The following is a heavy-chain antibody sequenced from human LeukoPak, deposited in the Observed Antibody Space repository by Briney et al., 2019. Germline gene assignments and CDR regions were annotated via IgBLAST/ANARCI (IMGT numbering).Heavy chain of an antibody. V-gene: IGHV1-18*01. CDR1: GYTFTSYG. CDR2: ISAYNGNT. CDR3: ARDRGVHLAYCGGDCYYYFDY. J-gene: IGHJ4*02. Sequence: ASVKVSCKASGYTFTSYGISWVRQAPGQGLEWMGWISAYNGNTNYAQKLQGRVTMTTDTSTSTAYMELRSLRSDDTAVYFCARDRGVHLAYCGGDCYYYFDYWGQGTLVTVSS. D-gene: IGHD2-21*01.